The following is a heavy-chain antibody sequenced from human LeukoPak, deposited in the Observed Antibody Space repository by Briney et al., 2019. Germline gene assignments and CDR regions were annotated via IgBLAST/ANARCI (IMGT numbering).Heavy chain of an antibody. Sequence: SGTLSLTCAVSGDSISSDKWWSWVRQPPGKGLEYIGEFHQSVSTNYNPSLKSRLTISVDKSKNQFSLKLSSVTAADTAVYYCACHSGWSGPSEWGQGTLVTVSS. D-gene: IGHD6-19*01. V-gene: IGHV4-4*02. CDR3: ACHSGWSGPSE. J-gene: IGHJ4*02. CDR1: GDSISSDKW. CDR2: FHQSVST.